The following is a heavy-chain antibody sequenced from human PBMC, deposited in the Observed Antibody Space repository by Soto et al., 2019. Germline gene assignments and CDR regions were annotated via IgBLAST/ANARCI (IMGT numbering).Heavy chain of an antibody. CDR3: AKTTYSSGPT. V-gene: IGHV3-11*03. CDR2: ISSSSSYT. D-gene: IGHD6-19*01. J-gene: IGHJ4*02. Sequence: GGSLRLSCAASGFTFSDYDMSWIRQAPGKGLEWVSYISSSSSYTNYADTVKGRFTISRDNSKNTLYLQMNSLRAEDTAVYYCAKTTYSSGPTWGQGTLVTVSS. CDR1: GFTFSDYD.